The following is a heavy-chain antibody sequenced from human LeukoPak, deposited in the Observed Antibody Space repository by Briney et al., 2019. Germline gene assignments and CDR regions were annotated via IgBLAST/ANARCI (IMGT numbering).Heavy chain of an antibody. CDR3: VRGGPSTWS. CDR2: INDDGSDT. D-gene: IGHD2-15*01. CDR1: GFTFKLYW. Sequence: GGSLRLSCAASGFTFKLYWMHWVRQVPGRRPVWVSRINDDGSDTIYADSVRGRFTISRDDAKNTVYLQMNNLRAEDTAVYYCVRGGPSTWSWGQGTLVTVSS. V-gene: IGHV3-74*01. J-gene: IGHJ5*02.